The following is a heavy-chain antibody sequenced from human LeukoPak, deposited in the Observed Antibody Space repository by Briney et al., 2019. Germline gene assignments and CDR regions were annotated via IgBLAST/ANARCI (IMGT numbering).Heavy chain of an antibody. J-gene: IGHJ6*04. CDR2: INHSGST. D-gene: IGHD6-13*01. Sequence: PSETLSLTCAVYGGSFSGYYRSWIRQPPGKGLEWIGEINHSGSTNYNPSLKSRVTISVDTSKNQFSLKLSSVTAADTAVYYCARAFGRSSSWDLYYGMDVWGKGTTVTVSS. CDR1: GGSFSGYY. V-gene: IGHV4-34*01. CDR3: ARAFGRSSSWDLYYGMDV.